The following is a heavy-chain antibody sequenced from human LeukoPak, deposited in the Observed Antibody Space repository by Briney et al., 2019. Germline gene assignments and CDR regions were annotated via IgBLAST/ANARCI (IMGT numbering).Heavy chain of an antibody. CDR2: VKQDGGET. CDR3: ATNRYTAFDF. Sequence: GGSLRLSCAASGFTFSSYWMSWVRQAPGKGLEWVANVKQDGGETYYVDSLKGRFTISRENAKNSLYLQMNSLRAEDSAVYYCATNRYTAFDFRGQGTMVT. D-gene: IGHD2-2*02. CDR1: GFTFSSYW. J-gene: IGHJ3*01. V-gene: IGHV3-7*02.